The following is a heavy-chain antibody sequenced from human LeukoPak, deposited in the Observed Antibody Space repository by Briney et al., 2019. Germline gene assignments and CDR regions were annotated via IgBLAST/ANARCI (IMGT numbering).Heavy chain of an antibody. J-gene: IGHJ4*02. CDR1: GGSISSSSYY. D-gene: IGHD3-22*01. CDR2: IYYSGST. Sequence: PSETLSLTCTVSGGSISSSSYYWGWIRQPPGKGLEWIVSIYYSGSTYYNPSLKSRVTISVDTSKNQFSLKLISVTAADTAVYYCARHRSPTSSYDSSGYYKRGALDYWGQGTLVTVSA. V-gene: IGHV4-39*01. CDR3: ARHRSPTSSYDSSGYYKRGALDY.